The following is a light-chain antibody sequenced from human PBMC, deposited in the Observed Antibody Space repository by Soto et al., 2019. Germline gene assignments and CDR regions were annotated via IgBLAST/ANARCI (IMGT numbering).Light chain of an antibody. V-gene: IGKV3-20*01. CDR1: QSVSNNY. J-gene: IGKJ2*01. CDR2: GSS. Sequence: EVVLTQSPGTLSLSPGERATLSCRASQSVSNNYLAWYQQKPGQGPRLLIFGSSDRATGIPDRFRGSGSGTDFTLTISRLEPEDFAVYYCQQYGSPPPYTFGQGTKLEIK. CDR3: QQYGSPPPYT.